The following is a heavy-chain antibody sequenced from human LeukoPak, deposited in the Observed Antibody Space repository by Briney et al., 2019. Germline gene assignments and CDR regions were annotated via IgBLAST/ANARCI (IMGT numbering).Heavy chain of an antibody. Sequence: GGSLRLSCAASGFTFSSYGMHWVRQAPGKGLEWVAVISYGGSNKYYADSVKGRFTISRDNSKNTLYLQMDSLRAEDTAVYYCAKSLKWLRLFDYFDYWGQGTLVTVSS. V-gene: IGHV3-30*18. CDR1: GFTFSSYG. CDR2: ISYGGSNK. J-gene: IGHJ4*02. D-gene: IGHD5-12*01. CDR3: AKSLKWLRLFDYFDY.